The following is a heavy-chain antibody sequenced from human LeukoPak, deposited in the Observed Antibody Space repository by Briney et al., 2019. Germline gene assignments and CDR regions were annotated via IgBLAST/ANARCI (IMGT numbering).Heavy chain of an antibody. CDR3: ASHSETTRYYYYGMDV. J-gene: IGHJ6*02. D-gene: IGHD4-17*01. CDR1: GGSISSGGYY. V-gene: IGHV4-31*03. Sequence: SQTLSLTCTVSGGSISSGGYYWSWIRQHPGKGLEWIGYIYYSGSTNYNPSLKSRVTISVDTSKNQFSLKLSSVTAADTAVYYCASHSETTRYYYYGMDVWGQGTTVTVSS. CDR2: IYYSGST.